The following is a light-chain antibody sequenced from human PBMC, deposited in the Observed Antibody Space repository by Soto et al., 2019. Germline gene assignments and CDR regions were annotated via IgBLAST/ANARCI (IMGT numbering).Light chain of an antibody. J-gene: IGKJ1*01. CDR1: QSVSSY. CDR3: QQYGYSRT. CDR2: DAS. Sequence: EIVLTQSPATLSLSPGERATLSCRASQSVSSYLAWYQQKPGQAPRLLIYDASNRATGIPARFSGSGSGTDFTPTISSLEPEDFAVYYCQQYGYSRTFGQGTKVDIK. V-gene: IGKV3-11*01.